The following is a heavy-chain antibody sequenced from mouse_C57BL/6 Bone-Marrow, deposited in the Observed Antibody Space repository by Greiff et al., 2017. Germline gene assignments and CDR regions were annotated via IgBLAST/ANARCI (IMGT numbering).Heavy chain of an antibody. CDR3: ARGGNYYGSRGNY. V-gene: IGHV1-59*01. Sequence: QVQLQQPGAELVRPGTSVKLSCKASGYTFTSYWMHWVKQRPGQGLEWIGVIDPSDSYTNYNQKFKGKATLTVDTSSSTAYMQLSSLTSEDSAVYYCARGGNYYGSRGNYWGQGTTLTVSS. CDR2: IDPSDSYT. CDR1: GYTFTSYW. D-gene: IGHD1-1*01. J-gene: IGHJ2*01.